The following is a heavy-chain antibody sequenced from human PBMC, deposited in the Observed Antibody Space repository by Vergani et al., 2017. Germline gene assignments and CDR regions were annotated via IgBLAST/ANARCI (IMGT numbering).Heavy chain of an antibody. J-gene: IGHJ6*02. CDR2: INTNSGNP. D-gene: IGHD6-19*01. V-gene: IGHV7-4-1*02. Sequence: QVQLLHSGFELKKPGASVRISCEASGYTFTNYPLIWVRQAPGQGLEFMGWINTNSGNPTYAPGFTGRFVFSLDTSVSTAYLQISGLKAEDSAVYYCARGRQWRLTEYLYGMDVWGQGTTVTVSS. CDR3: ARGRQWRLTEYLYGMDV. CDR1: GYTFTNYP.